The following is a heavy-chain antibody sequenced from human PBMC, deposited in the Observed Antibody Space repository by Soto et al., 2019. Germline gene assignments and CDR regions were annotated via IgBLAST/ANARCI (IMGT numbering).Heavy chain of an antibody. Sequence: ASVKVSCKASGYTFTDYYIHWVRQAPGQGLEWMGWINPNSGGTNYAQTFQGRVTMTRDTSISTAYMELSRLRSDDTAVYYCARDLAGFRVGLVMGTSYFDYWGQGTLVPVSS. V-gene: IGHV1-2*02. J-gene: IGHJ4*02. CDR2: INPNSGGT. CDR3: ARDLAGFRVGLVMGTSYFDY. D-gene: IGHD3-3*01. CDR1: GYTFTDYY.